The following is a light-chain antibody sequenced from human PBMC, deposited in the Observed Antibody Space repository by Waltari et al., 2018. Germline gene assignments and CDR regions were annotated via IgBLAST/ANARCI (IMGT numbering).Light chain of an antibody. Sequence: EIVMTQSPDTLSVSPGERVALSCRASQSVGGNLAWYQQKPGQAPRLLIYAASTRATAIPASFSGCGSGTEFTLTISSLQSEDFAVYYCQQYNKWPLTFGQGTKVEIK. CDR1: QSVGGN. V-gene: IGKV3-15*01. CDR2: AAS. CDR3: QQYNKWPLT. J-gene: IGKJ1*01.